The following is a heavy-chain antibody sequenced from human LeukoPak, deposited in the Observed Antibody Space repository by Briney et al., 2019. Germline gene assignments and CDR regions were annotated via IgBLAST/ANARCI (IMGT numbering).Heavy chain of an antibody. CDR1: GYTFTRYG. CDR3: AIPYTAQEKAFDT. D-gene: IGHD2-2*02. J-gene: IGHJ3*02. V-gene: IGHV1-18*01. Sequence: GAVTVSCKASGYTFTRYGISWVRQAPGQGLEGMGGISAYNGKTNYAQKLQGRVTMTTDRYTSTAYMELRSLRSDDTAVYYCAIPYTAQEKAFDTWGQRTLVPVS. CDR2: ISAYNGKT.